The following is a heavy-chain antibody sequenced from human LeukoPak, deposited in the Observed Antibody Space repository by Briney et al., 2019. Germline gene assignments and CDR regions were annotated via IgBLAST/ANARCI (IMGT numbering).Heavy chain of an antibody. Sequence: GGSLRLSCAASGFTFSNYPMHWVRQAPGKGLEYVSGISTNGGTTYYPNSVKGRFTISRDNSKNTLYLQMNSLRAEDTAVYYCARDFDIWGQGTMVTVSS. J-gene: IGHJ3*02. CDR1: GFTFSNYP. V-gene: IGHV3-64*01. CDR3: ARDFDI. CDR2: ISTNGGTT.